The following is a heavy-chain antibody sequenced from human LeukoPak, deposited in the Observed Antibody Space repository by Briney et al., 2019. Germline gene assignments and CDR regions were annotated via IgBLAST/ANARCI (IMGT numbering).Heavy chain of an antibody. CDR3: ARSPVDYYDSSGPLDY. CDR1: GFTFSSYA. CDR2: ISYDGSNK. Sequence: GGSLRLSCAASGFTFSSYAMHWVRQAPGKGLEWVAVISYDGSNKYYADSVKGRFTISRDNSKNTLYLQMNSLRAEDTAVYYCARSPVDYYDSSGPLDYWGQGTLVTVSS. D-gene: IGHD3-22*01. J-gene: IGHJ4*02. V-gene: IGHV3-30*04.